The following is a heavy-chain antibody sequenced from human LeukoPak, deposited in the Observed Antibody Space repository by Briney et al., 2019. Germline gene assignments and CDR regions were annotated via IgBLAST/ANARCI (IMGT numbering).Heavy chain of an antibody. CDR2: IHSDGITT. D-gene: IGHD1-26*01. CDR1: GFTFSSYW. Sequence: GGSLRLSCAASGFTFSSYWMHWVRQAPGRGLVWVSRIHSDGITTNYADSVKGRFTISRDNAQNTLYLQMNSLRAEDTAVYYCSRESGPYCPFGHWGQGTLVAVTS. J-gene: IGHJ5*02. V-gene: IGHV3-74*01. CDR3: SRESGPYCPFGH.